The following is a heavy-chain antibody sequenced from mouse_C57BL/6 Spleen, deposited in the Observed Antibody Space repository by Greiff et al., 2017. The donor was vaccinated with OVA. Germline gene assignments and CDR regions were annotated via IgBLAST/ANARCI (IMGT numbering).Heavy chain of an antibody. V-gene: IGHV1-82*01. CDR1: GYAFSSSW. Sequence: VQLQQSGPELVKPGASVKISCKASGYAFSSSWMNWVKQRPGKGLEWIGRIYPGDGDTNYNGKFKGKATLTADKSSSTAYMQLSSLTSEDSAVYFCARGGALWSYIDVWGTGTSVTVSS. J-gene: IGHJ1*03. D-gene: IGHD1-1*02. CDR2: IYPGDGDT. CDR3: ARGGALWSYIDV.